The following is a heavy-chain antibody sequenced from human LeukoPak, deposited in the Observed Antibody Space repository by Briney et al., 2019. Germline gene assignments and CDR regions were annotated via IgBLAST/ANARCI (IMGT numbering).Heavy chain of an antibody. V-gene: IGHV3-23*01. Sequence: PGGSLRLSCAASGFTFSSYAMSWVRQAPGKGLEWVSAISSSGGSTYYADFVKGRFTISRDNSKNTLYLQMNSLRAEDTAVYYCAKDGDFWSGGRFDYWGQGTLVTVSS. CDR2: ISSSGGST. CDR1: GFTFSSYA. CDR3: AKDGDFWSGGRFDY. D-gene: IGHD3-3*01. J-gene: IGHJ4*02.